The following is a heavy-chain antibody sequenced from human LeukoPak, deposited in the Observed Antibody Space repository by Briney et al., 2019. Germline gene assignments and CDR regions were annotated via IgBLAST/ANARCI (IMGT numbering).Heavy chain of an antibody. CDR3: ARVVDYEEYYYYMDV. V-gene: IGHV1-69*13. Sequence: SVKVSCKASGGTFSSYAISWVRQAPGQGLEWMGGIIPIVGTANYAQKFQGRVTITADESTSTAYMELSSLRSEDTAVYYCARVVDYEEYYYYMDVWGKGTTVTVSS. J-gene: IGHJ6*03. CDR2: IIPIVGTA. D-gene: IGHD4-17*01. CDR1: GGTFSSYA.